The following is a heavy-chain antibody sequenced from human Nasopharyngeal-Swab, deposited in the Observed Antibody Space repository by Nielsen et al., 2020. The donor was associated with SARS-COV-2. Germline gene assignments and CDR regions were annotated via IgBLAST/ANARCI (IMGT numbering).Heavy chain of an antibody. CDR3: ARLVRGAVFNWFDP. V-gene: IGHV4-39*07. CDR2: IYYSGST. D-gene: IGHD2-21*01. Sequence: SETLSLTCTVSGGSISSSSYYWGWIRQPPGKGLEWIGSIYYSGSTNYNPSLKSRVTISVDTSKNQFSLKLSSVTAADTAVYYCARLVRGAVFNWFDPWGQGTLVTVSS. CDR1: GGSISSSSYY. J-gene: IGHJ5*02.